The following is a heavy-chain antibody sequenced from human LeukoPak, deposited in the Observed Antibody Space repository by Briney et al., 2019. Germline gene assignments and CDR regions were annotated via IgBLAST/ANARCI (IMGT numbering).Heavy chain of an antibody. Sequence: PGGSLRLSCAASGFTFSSYAMHWVRQAPGKGLEWVAVISYDGSNKYYADSVKGRFTISRDNSKNTLYLQMNSLRAEDTAVYYCARDGVRYYYGSGAPVYYMDVWGKGTTVTVSS. CDR3: ARDGVRYYYGSGAPVYYMDV. J-gene: IGHJ6*03. CDR1: GFTFSSYA. V-gene: IGHV3-30*04. D-gene: IGHD3-10*01. CDR2: ISYDGSNK.